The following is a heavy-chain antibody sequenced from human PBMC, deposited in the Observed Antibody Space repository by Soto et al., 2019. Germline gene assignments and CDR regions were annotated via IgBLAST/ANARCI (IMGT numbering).Heavy chain of an antibody. CDR1: GGSFSGYF. J-gene: IGHJ6*02. CDR2: INHSGST. D-gene: IGHD3-9*01. V-gene: IGHV4-34*01. CDR3: ARVIKKKYFYDYGMDV. Sequence: QVQLQQWGAGLLKPSETLSLTCAVYGGSFSGYFWNWIRQSPGKGLEWIGEINHSGSTNYNPSLKSRVTMSVDTSKNQFSLRLSSVTAADTAVYYCARVIKKKYFYDYGMDVWGRGTTFTVSS.